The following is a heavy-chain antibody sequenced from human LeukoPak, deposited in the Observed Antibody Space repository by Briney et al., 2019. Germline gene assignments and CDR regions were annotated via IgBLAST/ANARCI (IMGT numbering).Heavy chain of an antibody. D-gene: IGHD3-22*01. J-gene: IGHJ4*02. CDR3: ARAPYDSSGYYVY. V-gene: IGHV7-4-1*02. CDR2: INTNTGNP. CDR1: GYTFTRYA. Sequence: AASVKVSCKASGYTFTRYAMNWVRQAPGQGPEWMGWINTNTGNPTYAQGFTGRFVFSLDTSVSTAFLQITSLKAEDTAVYYCARAPYDSSGYYVYWGQGTLVTVSS.